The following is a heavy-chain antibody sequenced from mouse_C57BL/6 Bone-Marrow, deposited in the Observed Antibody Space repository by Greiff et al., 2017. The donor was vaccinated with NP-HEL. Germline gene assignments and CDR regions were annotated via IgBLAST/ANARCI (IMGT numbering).Heavy chain of an antibody. V-gene: IGHV10-3*01. CDR1: GFTFNTYA. J-gene: IGHJ4*01. Sequence: EVQVVESGGGLVQPKGSLKLSCAASGFTFNTYAMHWVRQAPGKGLEWVARIRSKSSNYATYYADSVKDRFTISRDDSQSMLYLQMNNLKTEDTAMYYGGREGGGDAMDYWGQGTSVTVSS. CDR2: IRSKSSNYAT. CDR3: GREGGGDAMDY.